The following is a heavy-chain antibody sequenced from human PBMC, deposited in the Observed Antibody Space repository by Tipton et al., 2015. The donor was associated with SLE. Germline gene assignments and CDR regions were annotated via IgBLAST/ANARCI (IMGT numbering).Heavy chain of an antibody. CDR3: ASQTGNRALGVFFDY. Sequence: TLSLTCTVSGGSIRSHYWSWIRQPPGKGLEWISYVFYRGNTRYSPSLNSRVTIAIDTSRRQFTLNLKSVTAADTAVYYCASQTGNRALGVFFDYWGQGTLVTVPS. J-gene: IGHJ4*01. V-gene: IGHV4-59*11. CDR1: GGSIRSHY. D-gene: IGHD7-27*01. CDR2: VFYRGNT.